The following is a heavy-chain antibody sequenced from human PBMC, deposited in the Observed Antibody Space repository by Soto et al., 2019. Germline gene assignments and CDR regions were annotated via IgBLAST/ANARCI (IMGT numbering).Heavy chain of an antibody. V-gene: IGHV3-21*06. Sequence: GGSLRLSCAASGFPFYVYSMTWVRQAPGKGLEWVASITSNGNFLYYADAVKGRFAISRDNAKSSVSLEMNSLRDEDTAVYYYARSDYGDAPGYWGQGTLVTVSS. CDR1: GFPFYVYS. CDR3: ARSDYGDAPGY. J-gene: IGHJ4*02. D-gene: IGHD4-17*01. CDR2: ITSNGNFL.